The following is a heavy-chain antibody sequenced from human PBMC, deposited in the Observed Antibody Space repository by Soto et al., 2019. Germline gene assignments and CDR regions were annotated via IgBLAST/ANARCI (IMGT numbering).Heavy chain of an antibody. CDR1: GGSFSGYY. CDR3: ARGEMVYYYYMDV. D-gene: IGHD2-8*01. V-gene: IGHV4-34*01. J-gene: IGHJ6*03. Sequence: ALENLCLTCAVYGGSFSGYYWGWIRQPPGKGLEWIGEINHSGSTNYNPSLKSRVTISVDTSKNQFSLKLSSVTAADTAVYYCARGEMVYYYYMDVWGKGTTVTVSS. CDR2: INHSGST.